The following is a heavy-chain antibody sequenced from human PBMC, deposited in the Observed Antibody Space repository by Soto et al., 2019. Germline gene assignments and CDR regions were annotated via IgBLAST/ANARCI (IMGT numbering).Heavy chain of an antibody. V-gene: IGHV1-69*12. J-gene: IGHJ2*01. D-gene: IGHD5-12*01. CDR2: IIPIFGTA. Sequence: QVQLVQSGAEVKKPGSSVKVSCKASGGTFSSYAISWLRQAPGQGLEWMGGIIPIFGTANYAQKFQGRVTITADESTSKASMELISLRSEDTAVYYCAREVVGGYANPDLWGRGTMVTVSS. CDR3: AREVVGGYANPDL. CDR1: GGTFSSYA.